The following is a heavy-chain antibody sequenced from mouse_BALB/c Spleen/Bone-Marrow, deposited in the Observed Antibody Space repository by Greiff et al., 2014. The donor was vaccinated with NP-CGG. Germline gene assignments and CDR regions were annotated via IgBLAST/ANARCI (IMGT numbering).Heavy chain of an antibody. J-gene: IGHJ4*01. D-gene: IGHD2-4*01. CDR1: GFTFSSFG. Sequence: EVKLVESGGGLVQPGGSQKLSCAASGFTFSSFGMHWVRQAPEKGLEWVAYISSGSSTIYYADTVKGRFTISRDNPKNTLFLQMTSLRSEDTAMYYCARDDYDYAMDYWGQGTSVTVSS. V-gene: IGHV5-17*02. CDR3: ARDDYDYAMDY. CDR2: ISSGSSTI.